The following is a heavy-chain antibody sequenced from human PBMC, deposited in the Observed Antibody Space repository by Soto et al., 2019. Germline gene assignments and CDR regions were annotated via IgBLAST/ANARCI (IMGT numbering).Heavy chain of an antibody. CDR1: GFSLTTSGVG. CDR2: IYWDDDK. D-gene: IGHD3-3*01. Sequence: QITLNESGPTQVKPRQTLTLTCTFSGFSLTTSGVGVGWIRQSPGKAPEWLALIYWDDDKRYSPSLKSRITITNDTSKNQVVLTMAELDPADTATYYCAHRVLRTVFGLVTTTAIYFDFWGQGTPVAVSS. V-gene: IGHV2-5*02. CDR3: AHRVLRTVFGLVTTTAIYFDF. J-gene: IGHJ4*02.